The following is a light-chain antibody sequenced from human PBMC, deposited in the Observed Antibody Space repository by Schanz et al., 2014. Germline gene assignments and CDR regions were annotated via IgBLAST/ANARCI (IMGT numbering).Light chain of an antibody. CDR2: QVT. CDR3: SSYTSSSTSVV. V-gene: IGLV2-8*01. Sequence: QSALTQPPSASGAPGQSVTISCTGTSSDVGGHDYVSWYQHHPGKAPKVMIYQVTKRPSGVPDRFSGSKSGNTASLTVSGLQAEDEADYYCSSYTSSSTSVVFGGGTKLTVL. CDR1: SSDVGGHDY. J-gene: IGLJ2*01.